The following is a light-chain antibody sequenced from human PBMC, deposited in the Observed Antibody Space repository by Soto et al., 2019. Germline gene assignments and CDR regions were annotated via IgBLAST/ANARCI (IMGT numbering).Light chain of an antibody. CDR3: QQYIDWPET. CDR1: QSVGSN. Sequence: EMVMTQSPATLSVSPGERATLSCRASQSVGSNLAWYQQKPGQAPSLLISGASTRATGIPARFSGSGSGTEFTLTISSLQSEDFAVYYCQQYIDWPETFGQGTKVEIK. V-gene: IGKV3D-15*01. J-gene: IGKJ2*01. CDR2: GAS.